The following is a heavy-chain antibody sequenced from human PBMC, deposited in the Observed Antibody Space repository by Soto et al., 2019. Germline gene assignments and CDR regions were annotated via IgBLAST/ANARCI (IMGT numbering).Heavy chain of an antibody. CDR3: ARDSPRIAAAGTFDY. CDR2: ISYDGSNK. V-gene: IGHV3-30-3*01. J-gene: IGHJ4*02. Sequence: QVQLVESGGGVVQPGRSLRLSCAASGFTFSSYARHWVRQAPGKGLEWVAVISYDGSNKYYADSVKGRFTISRDNSKNTLYLQMSSLRAEDTAVYYCARDSPRIAAAGTFDYWGPGTLVTVSS. CDR1: GFTFSSYA. D-gene: IGHD6-13*01.